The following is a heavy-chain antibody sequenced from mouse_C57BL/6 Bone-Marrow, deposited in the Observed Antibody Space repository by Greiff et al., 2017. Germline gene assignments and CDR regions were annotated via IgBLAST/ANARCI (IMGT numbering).Heavy chain of an antibody. D-gene: IGHD2-2*01. CDR1: GFNIKDDY. V-gene: IGHV14-4*01. CDR2: IDPENGDT. CDR3: AVWLRPYYFDY. J-gene: IGHJ2*01. Sequence: EVQLQQSGAELVRPGASVKLSCTASGFNIKDDYMHWVKQRPEQRLEWIGWIDPENGDTEYASKFQGKATITADTSSNTAYMQLSSLTSEDSAVYYCAVWLRPYYFDYWGQGTTLTVSS.